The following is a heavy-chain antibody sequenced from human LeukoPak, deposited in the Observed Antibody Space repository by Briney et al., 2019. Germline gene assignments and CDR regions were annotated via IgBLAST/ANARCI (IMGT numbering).Heavy chain of an antibody. CDR3: ARQTSSYYDSSGYSPDY. V-gene: IGHV3-48*02. J-gene: IGHJ4*02. CDR2: ISSSCSTT. Sequence: GGSLRLSCAASGFTFSSYSMNWVRQAPGKGLEWVSYISSSCSTTYYADSVKGRFTISRDNAKNSLYLPMNSLRDEDTAVYYCARQTSSYYDSSGYSPDYWGQGTLVTVSS. CDR1: GFTFSSYS. D-gene: IGHD3-22*01.